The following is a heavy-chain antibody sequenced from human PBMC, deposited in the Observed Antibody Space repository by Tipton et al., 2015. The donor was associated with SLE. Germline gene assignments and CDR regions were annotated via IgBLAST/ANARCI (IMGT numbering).Heavy chain of an antibody. CDR3: ARVTNYCNGGICYGFYFEY. D-gene: IGHD2-15*01. J-gene: IGHJ4*02. CDR1: GGSIGNFY. CDR2: VYFTGAT. V-gene: IGHV4-59*01. Sequence: TLSLTCTVSGGSIGNFYWSWIRQPPGKGLEWIGYVYFTGATNYNSSLESRVTISVDTSKNQFSLKLSSVTAAGTAVYYCARVTNYCNGGICYGFYFEYWGQGTLVTVSS.